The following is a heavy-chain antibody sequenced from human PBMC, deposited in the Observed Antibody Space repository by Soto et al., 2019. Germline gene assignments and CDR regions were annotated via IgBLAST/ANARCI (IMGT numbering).Heavy chain of an antibody. CDR3: ATGEGHHAYPFDY. CDR1: GYTLTELS. D-gene: IGHD2-2*01. CDR2: FDPEDGET. J-gene: IGHJ4*02. Sequence: QVQLVQSGAEVKKPGASVKVSCKVSGYTLTELSMHWVRQAPGKGLEWMGGFDPEDGETIYAQQFQGRVTMSEDTSTDTAYMEVSSLSTEDTAVYYCATGEGHHAYPFDYWGQGTLFTVSS. V-gene: IGHV1-24*01.